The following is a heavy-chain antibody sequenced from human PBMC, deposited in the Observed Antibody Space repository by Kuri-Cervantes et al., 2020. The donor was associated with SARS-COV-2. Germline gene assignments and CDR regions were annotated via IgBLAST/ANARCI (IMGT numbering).Heavy chain of an antibody. V-gene: IGHV3-7*02. D-gene: IGHD3-22*01. CDR2: IKQDGSEK. J-gene: IGHJ4*02. CDR1: GFTFSSYW. CDR3: AMKSTRNNYYDSSDSFDY. Sequence: GESLKISCAASGFTFSSYWMSWVRQAPGKGLEWVANIKQDGSEKYYVDSVKGRFTISRDNAKNSLYLQMNSLRAEDTAVYYCAMKSTRNNYYDSSDSFDYWGQGTLVTVSS.